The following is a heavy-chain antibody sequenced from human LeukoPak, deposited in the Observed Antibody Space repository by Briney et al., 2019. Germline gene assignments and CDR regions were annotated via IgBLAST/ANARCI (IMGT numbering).Heavy chain of an antibody. D-gene: IGHD1-26*01. CDR1: GGSISSGGYY. CDR3: ASLSGSYYAGFDY. CDR2: IYHSGST. Sequence: SQTLSLTCTVSGGSISSGGYYWSWIRQPPGKGLEWIGYIYHSGSTYYNPSLKSRVTISVDRSKNQFSLKRSSVTAADTAVYDCASLSGSYYAGFDYWGQGTLVTVSS. J-gene: IGHJ4*02. V-gene: IGHV4-30-2*01.